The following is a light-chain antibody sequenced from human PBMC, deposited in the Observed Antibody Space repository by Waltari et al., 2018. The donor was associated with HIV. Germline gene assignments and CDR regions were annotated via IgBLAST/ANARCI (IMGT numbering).Light chain of an antibody. CDR1: QDITKY. CDR2: DAS. CDR3: QQYGNLPFT. Sequence: DIQLTQSQPSLSASVGDKVTITCQASQDITKYLNWYHQKPGKAPKLLIYDASNLETGVPSRFSGSGSGTDFTFTISSLQPEDIATYYCQQYGNLPFTFGGGTKVEIK. V-gene: IGKV1-33*01. J-gene: IGKJ4*01.